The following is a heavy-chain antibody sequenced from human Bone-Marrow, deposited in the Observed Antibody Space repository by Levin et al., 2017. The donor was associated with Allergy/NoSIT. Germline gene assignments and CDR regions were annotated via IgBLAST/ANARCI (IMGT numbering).Heavy chain of an antibody. CDR2: ISWNSGSI. CDR1: GFTFDDYA. J-gene: IGHJ5*02. D-gene: IGHD6-19*01. CDR3: AKDAPGIAVAGTLYH. Sequence: GGSLRLSCAASGFTFDDYAMHWVRQAPGKGLEWVSGISWNSGSIGYADSVKGRFTISRDNAKNSLYLQMNSLRAEDTALYYCAKDAPGIAVAGTLYHWGQGTLVTVSS. V-gene: IGHV3-9*01.